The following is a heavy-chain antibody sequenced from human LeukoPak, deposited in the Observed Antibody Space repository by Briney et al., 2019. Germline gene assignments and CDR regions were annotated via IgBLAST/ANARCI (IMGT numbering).Heavy chain of an antibody. CDR3: ARNRSDGSGYYGYYFDY. Sequence: SETLSLTCTVSGGSVSSGSYYWSWIRQPPGKGLEWIGYIYYSGSTDYNPSHRSRVTKSVDTSKNQFSLRLSSVTAADTAVYYCARNRSDGSGYYGYYFDYWGQGTLVSVSS. CDR1: GGSVSSGSYY. D-gene: IGHD3-22*01. J-gene: IGHJ4*02. V-gene: IGHV4-61*01. CDR2: IYYSGST.